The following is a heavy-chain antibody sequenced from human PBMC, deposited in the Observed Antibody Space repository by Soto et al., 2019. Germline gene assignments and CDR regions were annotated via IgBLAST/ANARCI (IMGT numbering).Heavy chain of an antibody. CDR2: IYYSGST. V-gene: IGHV4-39*01. CDR3: ARATYYYDSSGPHGAFDI. CDR1: GGSISSSSYY. Sequence: QLQLQESGPGLVKPSETLSLTCTVSGGSISSSSYYWGWIRQPPGKGLEWIGSIYYSGSTYYNPSLMSRVTISVDTSKNQFSLKLSSVTAADTAVYYCARATYYYDSSGPHGAFDIWGQGTMVTVSS. J-gene: IGHJ3*02. D-gene: IGHD3-22*01.